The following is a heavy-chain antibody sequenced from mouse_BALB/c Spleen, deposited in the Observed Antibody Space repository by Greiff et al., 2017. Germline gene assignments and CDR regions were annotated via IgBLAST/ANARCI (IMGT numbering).Heavy chain of an antibody. CDR2: INPSSGYT. D-gene: IGHD2-14*01. CDR3: ARRGYDGYFDY. CDR1: GYTFTSYT. V-gene: IGHV1-4*01. J-gene: IGHJ2*01. Sequence: QVQLKESGAELARPGASVKMSCKASGYTFTSYTMHWVKQRPGQGLEWIGYINPSSGYTNYNQKFKDKATLTADKSSSTAYMQLSSLTSEDSAVYYCARRGYDGYFDYWGQGTTLTVSS.